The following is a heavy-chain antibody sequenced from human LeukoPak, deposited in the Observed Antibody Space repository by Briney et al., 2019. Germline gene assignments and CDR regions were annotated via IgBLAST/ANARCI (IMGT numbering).Heavy chain of an antibody. CDR1: GFTFSSYG. Sequence: PGRSLRLSCAASGFTFSSYGIHWVRQAPGKGLEWVAVMSYDGSNKYYADSVKGRFTISRDNSKNTLYLQMNRLRAEDTAVYYCAKDSLDTAMIPDWYFDLWGRGTLVTVSS. D-gene: IGHD5-18*01. CDR2: MSYDGSNK. V-gene: IGHV3-30*18. J-gene: IGHJ2*01. CDR3: AKDSLDTAMIPDWYFDL.